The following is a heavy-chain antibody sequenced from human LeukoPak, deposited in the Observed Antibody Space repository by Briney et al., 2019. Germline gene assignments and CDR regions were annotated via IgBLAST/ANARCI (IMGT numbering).Heavy chain of an antibody. CDR3: ARRAVAGTSFKDF. Sequence: TSETLSLTCTVSGGSISSSSYYWGWIRQPPGKGLEWIGSIYYSGGTYYNPSLKSRVTISVDTSKNQFSLKLSSVTAADTAVYYCARRAVAGTSFKDFWGQGTLVTVSS. CDR2: IYYSGGT. V-gene: IGHV4-39*01. D-gene: IGHD6-19*01. J-gene: IGHJ4*02. CDR1: GGSISSSSYY.